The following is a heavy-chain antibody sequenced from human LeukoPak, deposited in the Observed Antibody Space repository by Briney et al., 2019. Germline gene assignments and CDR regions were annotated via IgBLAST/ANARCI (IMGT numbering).Heavy chain of an antibody. CDR3: ARAGYCSGGSCYGMDV. CDR1: GFIFSSYG. V-gene: IGHV3-33*01. Sequence: GRSLRLSCAASGFIFSSYGMHWVRQAPGKGLEWVALMWYDGSNTYYADSVKGRFTISRDNSKNTLYLQMNSLRAEDTAVYYCARAGYCSGGSCYGMDVWGQGTTVTVSS. D-gene: IGHD2-15*01. J-gene: IGHJ6*02. CDR2: MWYDGSNT.